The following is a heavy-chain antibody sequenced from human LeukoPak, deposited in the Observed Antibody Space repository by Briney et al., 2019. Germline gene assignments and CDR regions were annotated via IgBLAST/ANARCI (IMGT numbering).Heavy chain of an antibody. CDR3: ATGNYYDSRGYYTFGY. V-gene: IGHV3-74*01. CDR1: GFTFSRYW. D-gene: IGHD3-22*01. Sequence: VGSLRLSCAASGFTFSRYWMHWVRQVPGKGLVWVSLINGDGSTTSYADFVKGRFTISRDNAKNTLSLQVNSLRAEDTAVYYCATGNYYDSRGYYTFGYWGQGTLVTVSS. J-gene: IGHJ4*02. CDR2: INGDGSTT.